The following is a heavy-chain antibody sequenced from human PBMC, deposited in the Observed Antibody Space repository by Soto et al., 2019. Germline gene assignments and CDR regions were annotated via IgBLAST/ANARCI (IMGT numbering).Heavy chain of an antibody. V-gene: IGHV3-23*01. Sequence: GGSLRLSCAASGFTFSSYAMSWVRQAPGKGLEWVSAISGSGGSTYYADSVKGRFTISRDNSKNTLYLQMNSLRAEDTAVYYCTRGGASAAVIYWGQGTLVTVSS. CDR1: GFTFSSYA. J-gene: IGHJ4*02. CDR3: TRGGASAAVIY. D-gene: IGHD6-13*01. CDR2: ISGSGGST.